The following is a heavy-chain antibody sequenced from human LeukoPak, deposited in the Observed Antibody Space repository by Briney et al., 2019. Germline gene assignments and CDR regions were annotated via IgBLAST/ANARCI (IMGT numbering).Heavy chain of an antibody. CDR3: VRGPGY. J-gene: IGHJ4*02. CDR1: GFTFSTYV. CDR2: ISSNGDNT. V-gene: IGHV3-64D*06. Sequence: PGGSLRLSCSVSGFTFSTYVMHWVRQAPGKGLEYVSAISSNGDNTYYAGSVKGRFTISSDNSKNTLYLQMSSLRADDTAVYYCVRGPGYWGQGTLVTVSS.